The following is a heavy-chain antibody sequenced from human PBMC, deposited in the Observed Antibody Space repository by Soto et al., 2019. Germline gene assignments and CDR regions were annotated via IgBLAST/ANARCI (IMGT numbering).Heavy chain of an antibody. J-gene: IGHJ4*02. CDR2: INSGGSST. Sequence: PGGSLRLSCAASGFTFSSYWMHWVRQAPGKGLVWVSRINSGGSSTSYADSVKGRFTISRDNAKNTLYLQMNSLRAEDAAVYYCARDPREFTMVRGATESFFDYWGQGTLVTVSS. V-gene: IGHV3-74*01. D-gene: IGHD3-10*01. CDR1: GFTFSSYW. CDR3: ARDPREFTMVRGATESFFDY.